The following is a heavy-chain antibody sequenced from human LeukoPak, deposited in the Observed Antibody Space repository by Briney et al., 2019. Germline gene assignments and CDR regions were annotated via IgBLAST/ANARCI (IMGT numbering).Heavy chain of an antibody. V-gene: IGHV3-74*01. J-gene: IGHJ3*02. CDR1: GFTFSSYW. CDR3: ARYFPALAAFDI. CDR2: INSDGSST. Sequence: PGGSLRLSCAASGFTFSSYWMPWVRQAPGKGLVWVSRINSDGSSTSFADSVKGRFTISRDNAKNTLYLQMNSLRAEDTAVYYCARYFPALAAFDIWGQGTMVTVSS. D-gene: IGHD3-9*01.